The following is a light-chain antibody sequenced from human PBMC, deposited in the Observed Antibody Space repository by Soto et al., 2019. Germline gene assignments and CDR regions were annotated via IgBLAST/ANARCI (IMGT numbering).Light chain of an antibody. Sequence: EIVMTQSPATLSVSPGERATLSCRASQSVASNLAWYQQKPDQAPRLLIYGASTRARGIPDRFSGSGSGTEFTLTISSLQSEDFAVYYCQHYNNWPPYSFGQGTKLEIK. CDR3: QHYNNWPPYS. V-gene: IGKV3-15*01. J-gene: IGKJ2*03. CDR2: GAS. CDR1: QSVASN.